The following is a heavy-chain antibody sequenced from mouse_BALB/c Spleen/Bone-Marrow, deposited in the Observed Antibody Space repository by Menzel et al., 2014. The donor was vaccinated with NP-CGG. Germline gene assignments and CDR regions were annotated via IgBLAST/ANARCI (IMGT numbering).Heavy chain of an antibody. CDR3: TRRSLLSDYYSMDY. Sequence: VQLQQSGAELVRPGASVKLSCKASGYTFTSYYLYRVKQRPGQGLEWIGEINPSNGGTNFNERFKSKASLTVDKSSSTAYMQLNSLTSKDSAVYYCTRRSLLSDYYSMDYWGQGTSVTVSS. V-gene: IGHV1S81*02. CDR2: INPSNGGT. D-gene: IGHD2-10*01. CDR1: GYTFTSYY. J-gene: IGHJ4*01.